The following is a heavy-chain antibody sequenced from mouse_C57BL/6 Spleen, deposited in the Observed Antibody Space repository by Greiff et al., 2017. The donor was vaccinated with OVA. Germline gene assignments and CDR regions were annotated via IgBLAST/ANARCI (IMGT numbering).Heavy chain of an antibody. CDR2: INPYNGGT. V-gene: IGHV1-19*01. CDR3: ARKGSNSYYYAMDY. D-gene: IGHD2-5*01. Sequence: VQLQQPGPVLVKPGASVKMSCKASGYTFTDYYMNWVKQSHGKSLEWIGVINPYNGGTSYNQKFKGKATLTVDKSSSTAYMELNSLTSEDSAVYYCARKGSNSYYYAMDYWGQGTSVTVSS. CDR1: GYTFTDYY. J-gene: IGHJ4*01.